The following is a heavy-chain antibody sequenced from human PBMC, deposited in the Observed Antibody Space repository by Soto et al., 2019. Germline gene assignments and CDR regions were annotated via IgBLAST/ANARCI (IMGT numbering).Heavy chain of an antibody. CDR2: IKSKTDGGTT. Sequence: PGGSLRLSCAASGFTVSNAWMSLFRQAPGKGLEWVGRIKSKTDGGTTDYAAPVKGRFTISRDDSKNTLYLQMNSLKTEDTAVYYCTTDRQTRYYYYYGMDVWGQGTTVTVSS. CDR3: TTDRQTRYYYYYGMDV. J-gene: IGHJ6*02. V-gene: IGHV3-15*01. CDR1: GFTVSNAW. D-gene: IGHD1-7*01.